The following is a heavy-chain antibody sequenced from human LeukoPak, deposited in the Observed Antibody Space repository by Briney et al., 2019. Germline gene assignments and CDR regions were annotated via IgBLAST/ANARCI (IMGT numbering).Heavy chain of an antibody. CDR3: ARVGDCSRDSCPKKFDS. J-gene: IGHJ4*02. V-gene: IGHV3-30*03. Sequence: GGSLRLSCAASGFTFSSYGMHWVRQAPGKGLEWVAVISYDGSNKYYADSVKGRFTISRDNSKNTLYLQIHSLRVDATAVYYCARVGDCSRDSCPKKFDSGGQGTLVTVS. CDR2: ISYDGSNK. D-gene: IGHD2-15*01. CDR1: GFTFSSYG.